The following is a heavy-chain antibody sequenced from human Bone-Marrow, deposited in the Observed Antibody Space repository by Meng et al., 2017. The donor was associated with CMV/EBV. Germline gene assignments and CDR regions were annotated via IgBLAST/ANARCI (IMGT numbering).Heavy chain of an antibody. CDR1: GGSISSYY. J-gene: IGHJ6*02. CDR2: INHSGST. D-gene: IGHD3-3*01. Sequence: SETLSLSCAVYGGSISSYYWSWIRQPPGKGLEWIGEINHSGSTNYNPSLKSRVTISVDTSKNQFSLKLSSVTAADTAVYYCARTDFWSGHQRGFYYYYGMDVWGQGTTVTVSS. CDR3: ARTDFWSGHQRGFYYYYGMDV. V-gene: IGHV4-34*01.